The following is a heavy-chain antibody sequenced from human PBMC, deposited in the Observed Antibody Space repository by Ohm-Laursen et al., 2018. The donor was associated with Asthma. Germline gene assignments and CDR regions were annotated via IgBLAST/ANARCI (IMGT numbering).Heavy chain of an antibody. V-gene: IGHV3-23*01. CDR3: ARKRLWDLPDWYFDL. Sequence: SLRLSCSASGFTFDSYSMSWVRQAPGRGLEWVSGISANGGYTPYADSVQGRFAISRDNSKNTLYLQMDSLRGEDTAVYYCARKRLWDLPDWYFDLWGRGTLVPVSS. CDR2: ISANGGYT. CDR1: GFTFDSYS. D-gene: IGHD1-26*01. J-gene: IGHJ2*01.